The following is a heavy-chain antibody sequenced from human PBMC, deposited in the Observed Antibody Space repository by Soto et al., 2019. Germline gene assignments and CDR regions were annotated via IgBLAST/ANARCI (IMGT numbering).Heavy chain of an antibody. CDR3: AAGNWFDP. V-gene: IGHV4-59*01. J-gene: IGHJ5*02. CDR1: GGSISSYY. CDR2: IYYSGSI. Sequence: SETLSLTCTVSGGSISSYYWGWIRQPPGKGLEWIGYIYYSGSIKYNPSLKSRVTISVDTSKNQFSLKLSSVTAADTAVYYCAAGNWFDPWGQGTLVPVSS.